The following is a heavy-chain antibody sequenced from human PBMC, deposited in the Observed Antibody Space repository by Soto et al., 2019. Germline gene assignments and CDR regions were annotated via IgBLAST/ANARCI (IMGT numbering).Heavy chain of an antibody. CDR1: GFTFTSSA. Sequence: QMQLVQSGPEVKKPGTSVKVSCKASGFTFTSSAMQWERQARGQRLEWIGWIVVGSGNTNYAQKFQERVTITRDMSTSTAYMELSILRSEDTAVYYCAAVPSFYGDSLFDYWGQGTLVTVSS. D-gene: IGHD4-17*01. J-gene: IGHJ4*02. CDR3: AAVPSFYGDSLFDY. CDR2: IVVGSGNT. V-gene: IGHV1-58*02.